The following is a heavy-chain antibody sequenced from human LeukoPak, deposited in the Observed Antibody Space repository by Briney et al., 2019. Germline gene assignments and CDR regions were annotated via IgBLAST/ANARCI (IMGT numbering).Heavy chain of an antibody. J-gene: IGHJ4*02. CDR3: ARHVYSSGNYYYDS. CDR1: GYSFTNYW. V-gene: IGHV5-51*01. CDR2: ILPGDSNT. Sequence: GESLKISCKGSGYSFTNYWIAWVRQMPGKPLEWMEIILPGDSNTRSSPSFQGQVTISVDKSIGTAYLQWSSLEASDTAMYYCARHVYSSGNYYYDSWAQGTLVSVSS. D-gene: IGHD3-10*01.